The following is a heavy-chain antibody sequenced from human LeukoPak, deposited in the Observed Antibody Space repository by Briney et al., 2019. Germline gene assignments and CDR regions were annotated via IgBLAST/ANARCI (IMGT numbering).Heavy chain of an antibody. CDR2: ISGSGGST. CDR1: GFTFSSYA. J-gene: IGHJ3*02. CDR3: AKDRMAVAPAANDAFDI. Sequence: GGSLRLSCAASGFTFSSYAMSWVRQAPGKGLEWVSGISGSGGSTYYADSVKGRFTISRDNSKNTLYLQMNSLRAEDTAMYYCAKDRMAVAPAANDAFDIWGQGTMVTVSS. D-gene: IGHD2-2*01. V-gene: IGHV3-23*01.